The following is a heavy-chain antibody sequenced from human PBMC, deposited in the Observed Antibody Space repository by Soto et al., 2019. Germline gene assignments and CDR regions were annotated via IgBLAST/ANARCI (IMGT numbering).Heavy chain of an antibody. CDR1: GYTFTTYH. J-gene: IGHJ1*01. V-gene: IGHV1-46*01. CDR2: IDPIGGNT. D-gene: IGHD2-2*01. Sequence: QVQLVQSGAEVKEPGASVKISCKASGYTFTTYHIHWVRQAPGQGLDWMGMIDPIGGNTGYARKSQXGXAXTXXPATGTADIEVNSLRFDATAMDFCVRGYCTSSASCEGEVQHWGQGTRVTVSS. CDR3: VRGYCTSSASCEGEVQH.